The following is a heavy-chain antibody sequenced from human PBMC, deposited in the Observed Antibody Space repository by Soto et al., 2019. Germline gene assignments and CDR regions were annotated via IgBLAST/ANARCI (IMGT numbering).Heavy chain of an antibody. D-gene: IGHD2-15*01. CDR2: IIPIFGTA. CDR3: ARGVRYCSGGSCLSYYYYGMDV. CDR1: GGTFSIYA. V-gene: IGHV1-69*13. J-gene: IGHJ6*02. Sequence: SVKLSCTASGGTFSIYAISWVRQAPGQGLEWMGGIIPIFGTANYAQKFQGRVTITADESTSTAYMELSSLRSEDTAVYYCARGVRYCSGGSCLSYYYYGMDVWGQGTTVTVSS.